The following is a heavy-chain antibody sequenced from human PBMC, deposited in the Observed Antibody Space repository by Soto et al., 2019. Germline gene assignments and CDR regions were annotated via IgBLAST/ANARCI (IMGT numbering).Heavy chain of an antibody. Sequence: EVQLVESGGGLVQPGRSLRLSCAASRLKFDEYAMHWVRLVPGKGLEWVSGLTWNSGSVGYADSVKGRFTISRDNAKNSLYLQMSSLRAEDTALYYCVKDRSAILSYGMDVWGQGTTVTVSS. J-gene: IGHJ6*02. CDR2: LTWNSGSV. V-gene: IGHV3-9*01. D-gene: IGHD3-16*02. CDR1: RLKFDEYA. CDR3: VKDRSAILSYGMDV.